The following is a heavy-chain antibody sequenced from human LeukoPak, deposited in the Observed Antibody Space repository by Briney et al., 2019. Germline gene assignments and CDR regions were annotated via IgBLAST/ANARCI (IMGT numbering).Heavy chain of an antibody. CDR1: GFTFSSYW. D-gene: IGHD3-16*01. CDR3: ARAGGGPPANDAFDI. V-gene: IGHV3-7*01. Sequence: GGSLRLSCAASGFTFSSYWMSWVRQAPGKGLEWLANIKQDGSEKYYVDSVKGRFTISRDNAKNSLYLQMNSLRAEDTAVYYCARAGGGPPANDAFDIWGQGTMVTVSS. J-gene: IGHJ3*02. CDR2: IKQDGSEK.